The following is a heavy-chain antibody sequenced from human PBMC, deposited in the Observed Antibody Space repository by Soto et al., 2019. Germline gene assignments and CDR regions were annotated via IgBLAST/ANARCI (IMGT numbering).Heavy chain of an antibody. Sequence: PGESLKISCKGSGYSFTNYWIGWVRQMPGKGLEWMGIIYPGDSDTRYSPSFQGQVTISADKSISTAYMELSSLRSEDTAVYYCMYSGYDSSHFDYWGQGTLVTVSS. CDR3: MYSGYDSSHFDY. CDR2: IYPGDSDT. V-gene: IGHV5-51*01. CDR1: GYSFTNYW. D-gene: IGHD5-12*01. J-gene: IGHJ4*02.